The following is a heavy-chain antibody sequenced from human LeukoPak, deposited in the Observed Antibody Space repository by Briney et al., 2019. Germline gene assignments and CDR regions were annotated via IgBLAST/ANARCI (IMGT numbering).Heavy chain of an antibody. V-gene: IGHV1-8*01. CDR3: ARGLPYDSSAYYYFYYYYYGMDV. J-gene: IGHJ6*02. D-gene: IGHD3-22*01. Sequence: ASVKVSCKASGYTLTSYDINWVRHATGQGLEWMGWMNPNSGNTGYAQKFKGRVTMTRNTAICTAYMELSSLRSEDTAVYYCARGLPYDSSAYYYFYYYYYGMDVWGQGTTVTVSS. CDR1: GYTLTSYD. CDR2: MNPNSGNT.